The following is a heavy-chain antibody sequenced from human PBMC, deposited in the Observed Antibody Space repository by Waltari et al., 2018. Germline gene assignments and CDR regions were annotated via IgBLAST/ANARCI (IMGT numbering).Heavy chain of an antibody. V-gene: IGHV4-34*01. CDR2: INHSGST. CDR3: AKGRRWKPYYYYYGMDV. CDR1: GGSFSGYY. Sequence: QVQLQQWGAGLLKPSETLSLTCAVYGGSFSGYYWIWLRTPPGKGLEWIWEINHSGSTNYNPSLKSRVTKAGDTAKDQFSLKLGSVTAADTAVYYCAKGRRWKPYYYYYGMDVWGQGTTVTVSS. J-gene: IGHJ6*02. D-gene: IGHD1-1*01.